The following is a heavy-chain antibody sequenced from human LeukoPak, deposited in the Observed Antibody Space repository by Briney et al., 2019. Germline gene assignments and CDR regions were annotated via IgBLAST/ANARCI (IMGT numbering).Heavy chain of an antibody. D-gene: IGHD5-12*01. Sequence: GASVKVSGKASGYTFTGYYMHWVRQAPGQGREWMGWINPNSGGTNYAQKFQGRVTMTRDTSISTAYMELSRLRSDDTAVYYCATPERGYSGYDFGSWGQGTLVTVSS. CDR3: ATPERGYSGYDFGS. J-gene: IGHJ4*02. CDR1: GYTFTGYY. V-gene: IGHV1-2*02. CDR2: INPNSGGT.